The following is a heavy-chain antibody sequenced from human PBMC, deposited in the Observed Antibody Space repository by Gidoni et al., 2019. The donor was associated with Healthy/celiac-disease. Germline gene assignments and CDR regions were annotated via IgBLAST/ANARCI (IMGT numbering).Heavy chain of an antibody. CDR1: VGTFSSYA. CDR3: ARVQRWLQPHRPSWYGMDV. D-gene: IGHD5-18*01. CDR2: IIPIFGRA. V-gene: IGHV1-69*01. Sequence: QVQLVQSGAEVKKPGSSVKVSCKASVGTFSSYAISWVRQAPGQGLEGMRGIIPIFGRAKYAQKVQGRVTITADESSSTAYMELSSLRSEDTAVYYCARVQRWLQPHRPSWYGMDVWGQGTTVTVSS. J-gene: IGHJ6*02.